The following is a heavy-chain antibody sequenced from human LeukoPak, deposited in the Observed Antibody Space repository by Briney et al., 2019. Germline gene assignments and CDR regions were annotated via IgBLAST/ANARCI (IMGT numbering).Heavy chain of an antibody. CDR1: GFTFSSYG. J-gene: IGHJ5*02. Sequence: GGSLRLSCAASGFTFSSYGMSWVRQAPGKGLEWVSAISGSGGSTYYADSVKGRFTISRDNSKNTLYLQMNSLRAEDTAVYYCAKDLTRLREGVWFDPWGQGTLVTVSS. CDR2: ISGSGGST. CDR3: AKDLTRLREGVWFDP. V-gene: IGHV3-23*01. D-gene: IGHD3-9*01.